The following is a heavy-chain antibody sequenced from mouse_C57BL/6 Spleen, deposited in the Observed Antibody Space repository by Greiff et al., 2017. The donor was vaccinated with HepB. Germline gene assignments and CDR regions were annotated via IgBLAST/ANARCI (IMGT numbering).Heavy chain of an antibody. V-gene: IGHV1-81*01. CDR1: GYTFTSYG. Sequence: QVQLQQSGAELARPGASVKLSCKASGYTFTSYGISWVKQSTGQGLEWIGEIYPRSGNTYYNEKFKGKATLTADKSSSTAYMELRSLTSEDSAVYFCARYYGPNWYFDVWGTGTTVTVSS. CDR3: ARYYGPNWYFDV. D-gene: IGHD1-1*01. J-gene: IGHJ1*03. CDR2: IYPRSGNT.